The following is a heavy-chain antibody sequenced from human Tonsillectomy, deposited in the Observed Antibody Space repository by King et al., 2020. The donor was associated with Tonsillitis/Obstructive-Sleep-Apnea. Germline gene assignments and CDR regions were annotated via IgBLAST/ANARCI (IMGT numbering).Heavy chain of an antibody. D-gene: IGHD3-16*01. CDR1: RFTFSSYW. Sequence: LVESGGGLVQPGGSLRLSCAASRFTFSSYWMSWVRQAPGKGPEWVANIKQDGSEKYYVDSVKGRFTISRDNAKNSLYLQMNSLRAEDTAVYYCASDGGVGEGDVWGKGTTVTVSS. CDR3: ASDGGVGEGDV. J-gene: IGHJ6*04. V-gene: IGHV3-7*01. CDR2: IKQDGSEK.